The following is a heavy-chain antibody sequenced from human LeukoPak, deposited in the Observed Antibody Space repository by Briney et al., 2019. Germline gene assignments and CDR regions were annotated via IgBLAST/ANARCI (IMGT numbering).Heavy chain of an antibody. Sequence: APVKVSCKASGYTFTGYYMHWVRQAPGQGLEWMGWINPNSGGTNYAQKFQGRVTMTRDTSISTAYMELSRLRSDDTAVYYCARSPAAGTIHYYYYMDVWGKGTTVTISS. D-gene: IGHD6-13*01. J-gene: IGHJ6*03. CDR1: GYTFTGYY. CDR3: ARSPAAGTIHYYYYMDV. CDR2: INPNSGGT. V-gene: IGHV1-2*02.